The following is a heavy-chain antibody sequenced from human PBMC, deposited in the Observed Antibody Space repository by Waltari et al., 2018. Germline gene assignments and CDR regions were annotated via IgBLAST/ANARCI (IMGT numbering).Heavy chain of an antibody. J-gene: IGHJ5*02. D-gene: IGHD6-13*01. CDR1: GGSISSGSYY. V-gene: IGHV4-61*09. CDR2: IYTSGST. Sequence: QVQLQESGPGLVKPSQTLSLTCTVSGGSISSGSYYWSWIRQPAGKGLEWIGYIYTSGSTNYNPSLKSRVTRSVDTSKNQFSLKLSSVTAADTAVYYCARGKQLNRPRAFDPWGQGTLVTVSA. CDR3: ARGKQLNRPRAFDP.